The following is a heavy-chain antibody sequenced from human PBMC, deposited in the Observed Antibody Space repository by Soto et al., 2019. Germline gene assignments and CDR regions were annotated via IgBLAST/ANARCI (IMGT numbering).Heavy chain of an antibody. CDR2: IWYDGSNK. CDR3: ARERPRVPAALLHYYYSGMAV. J-gene: IGHJ6*02. D-gene: IGHD2-2*01. V-gene: IGHV3-33*01. CDR1: GFTFSSYG. Sequence: GGALRLYRSASGFTFSSYGMHWVRQAPGTGLDWVAVIWYDGSNKYYADSVKGRFTISRDNSKNTLYLQMNSLRAEDTAVYYCARERPRVPAALLHYYYSGMAVWGQGTTVTVS.